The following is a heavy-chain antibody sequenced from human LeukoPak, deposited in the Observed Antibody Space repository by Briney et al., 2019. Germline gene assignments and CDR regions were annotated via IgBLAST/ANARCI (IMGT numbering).Heavy chain of an antibody. Sequence: PSETLSLTCAVYGGSFSGYYWSWIRQPPGKGLEWIGEMSHSGSTYYNPSLKSRVTISVDTSKNHLSLGLSSVTAADTAVYYCARGLGGSRTSDYWGQGTLVTVSS. CDR3: ARGLGGSRTSDY. D-gene: IGHD6-13*01. CDR1: GGSFSGYY. CDR2: MSHSGST. J-gene: IGHJ4*02. V-gene: IGHV4-34*01.